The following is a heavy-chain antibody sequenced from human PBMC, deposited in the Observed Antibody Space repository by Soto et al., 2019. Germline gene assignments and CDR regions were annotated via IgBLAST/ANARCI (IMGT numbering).Heavy chain of an antibody. CDR3: AHKSLVPFGMDV. CDR1: GFSLTTSGVG. D-gene: IGHD3-10*01. CDR2: IYWDDDK. V-gene: IGHV2-5*02. Sequence: QITLKESGPTLVKPTQTLTLTCTFSGFSLTTSGVGVGWIRQPPGKALEWLALIYWDDDKHYSPSLKNRLTITKDTSRNQVVLTLIDLDPVDTATYYCAHKSLVPFGMDVWGQGTTVTVAS. J-gene: IGHJ6*02.